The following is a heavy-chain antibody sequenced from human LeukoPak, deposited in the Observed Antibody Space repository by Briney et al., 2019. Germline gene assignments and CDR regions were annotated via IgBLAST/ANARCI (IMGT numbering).Heavy chain of an antibody. Sequence: ASVKVSCKASGYTFTSYGISWVRQAPGQGLEWMGWISAYNGNTNYAQKLQGRVTMTTDTSTSTAYMKLRSLRSDDTAVYYCARVRANIVVVTALDYWGQGTLVTVSS. CDR1: GYTFTSYG. J-gene: IGHJ4*02. D-gene: IGHD2-21*02. CDR2: ISAYNGNT. V-gene: IGHV1-18*01. CDR3: ARVRANIVVVTALDY.